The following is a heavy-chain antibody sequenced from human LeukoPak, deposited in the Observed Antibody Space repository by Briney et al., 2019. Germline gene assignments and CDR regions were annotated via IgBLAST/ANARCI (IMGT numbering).Heavy chain of an antibody. CDR2: IYHSGST. V-gene: IGHV4-4*02. Sequence: SETLSLTCAVSGGSISSSNWWSWVRRPPGKGLEWIGEIYHSGSTNYNPSLKSRVTISVDKSKNQFSLKLSSVTAADTAVYYCARGGSTSLYCYYGMDVWGKGTTVTVSS. D-gene: IGHD2-2*01. CDR1: GGSISSSNW. J-gene: IGHJ6*04. CDR3: ARGGSTSLYCYYGMDV.